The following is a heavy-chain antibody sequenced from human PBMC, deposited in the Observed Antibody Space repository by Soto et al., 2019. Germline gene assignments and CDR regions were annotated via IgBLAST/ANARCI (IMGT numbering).Heavy chain of an antibody. Sequence: QVQLVESGGGVVQPGRSLRLSCAASGFTFSSYAMHWVRQAPGKGLEWVAVISYDGSNKYYADSVKGRFTISRDNSKNTLYLQMNSLRAEDTAVYYCARDHYYCSGSPLDYRGQGTLVTVSS. CDR2: ISYDGSNK. CDR3: ARDHYYCSGSPLDY. V-gene: IGHV3-30-3*01. CDR1: GFTFSSYA. J-gene: IGHJ4*02. D-gene: IGHD3-10*01.